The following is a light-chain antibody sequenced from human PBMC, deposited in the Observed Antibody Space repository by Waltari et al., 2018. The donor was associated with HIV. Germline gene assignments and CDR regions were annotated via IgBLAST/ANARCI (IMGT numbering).Light chain of an antibody. Sequence: DIQLTQSPSFLSASVGDRVTITCRSSPGISSFLAWYQQKPGKAPKLLIYAASTLQNGVPSRFSGSGSGTEFTLTINSLQPEDFATYFCQQLNTYPPWTFGQGTKVEVK. V-gene: IGKV1-9*01. CDR1: PGISSF. J-gene: IGKJ1*01. CDR2: AAS. CDR3: QQLNTYPPWT.